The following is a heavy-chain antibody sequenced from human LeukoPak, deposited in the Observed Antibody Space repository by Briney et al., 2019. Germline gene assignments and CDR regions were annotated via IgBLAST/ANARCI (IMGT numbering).Heavy chain of an antibody. J-gene: IGHJ6*03. D-gene: IGHD4-23*01. CDR2: INPSGGST. Sequence: ASVKVSCKASGYTFTSYYMHWVRQAPGQGLEWMGIINPSGGSTSYAQKFQGRVTMTRDMSTSTVYMELSSLRSEDTAVYYCARSYGGNTPIYYYMDVWGKGTTVAISS. CDR1: GYTFTSYY. CDR3: ARSYGGNTPIYYYMDV. V-gene: IGHV1-46*01.